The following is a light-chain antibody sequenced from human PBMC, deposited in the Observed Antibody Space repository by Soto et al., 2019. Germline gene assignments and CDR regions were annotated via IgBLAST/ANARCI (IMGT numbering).Light chain of an antibody. CDR2: KAS. J-gene: IGKJ5*01. CDR1: QTIGSL. Sequence: DIQMTQSPPTLSVYLLDRVTITYLASQTIGSLLAWYQQKPGKAPKLLIYKASTLKSGVPSRFSGSGSGTDFTLTISSVQAEDSATYYCQQLNTYPITFAQGTRLEIK. V-gene: IGKV1-5*03. CDR3: QQLNTYPIT.